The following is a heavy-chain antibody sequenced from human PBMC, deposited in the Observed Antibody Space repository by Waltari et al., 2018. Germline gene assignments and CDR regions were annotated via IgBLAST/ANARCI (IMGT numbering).Heavy chain of an antibody. V-gene: IGHV1-69*12. CDR3: ASGGSMVVTLDY. D-gene: IGHD2-15*01. Sequence: QVQLVQSGAEVKKPGSSVKVSCKASGGTFSSHSISWVRQAPGQGLEWVGGLIPIFGIANYAQKFQGRVTITADESTNTAYMELSSLTSEDTALYYCASGGSMVVTLDYWGQGTLVTVSS. CDR1: GGTFSSHS. J-gene: IGHJ4*02. CDR2: LIPIFGIA.